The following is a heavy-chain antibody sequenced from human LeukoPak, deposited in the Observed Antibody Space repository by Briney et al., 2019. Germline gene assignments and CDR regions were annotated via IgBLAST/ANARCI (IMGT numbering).Heavy chain of an antibody. Sequence: PGGSLRLSCAASGFTFSSYAMHWVRQAPGKGLEWVAVISYDGSNKYYADSVKGRFTISRDNSKNTLYLQMNSLRAEDTAVYYCARDQRYDSSALDYWGQGTLVTVSS. CDR2: ISYDGSNK. D-gene: IGHD3-22*01. J-gene: IGHJ4*02. V-gene: IGHV3-30-3*01. CDR1: GFTFSSYA. CDR3: ARDQRYDSSALDY.